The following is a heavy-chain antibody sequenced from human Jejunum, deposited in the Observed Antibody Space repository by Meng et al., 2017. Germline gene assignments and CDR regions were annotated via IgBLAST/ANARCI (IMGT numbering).Heavy chain of an antibody. CDR1: GFSFRSYA. CDR2: ISSGGIT. Sequence: GESLKISCVASGFSFRSYAMSWVRQAPGKGLEWVSSISSGGITDYADAVKGRFTVSRDNSNNSLYLQMNSLGVEDTSVYYCAKRLYSGSYYCLDHWGQGTLVTVSS. V-gene: IGHV3-23*01. CDR3: AKRLYSGSYYCLDH. J-gene: IGHJ4*02. D-gene: IGHD1-26*01.